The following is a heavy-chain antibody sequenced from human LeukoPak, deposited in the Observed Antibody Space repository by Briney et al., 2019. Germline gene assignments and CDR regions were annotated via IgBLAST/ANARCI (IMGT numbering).Heavy chain of an antibody. Sequence: SETLSLTCAVYGGSFSGYYWSWIRQPPGKGLEWIGEINHSGSTNYNPSFKSRVTISVDTSKNQYSLKLRSVTAADTAVYYCARHGGSWTFDYWGQGTLSPSPQ. V-gene: IGHV4-34*01. CDR3: ARHGGSWTFDY. CDR2: INHSGST. J-gene: IGHJ4*02. CDR1: GGSFSGYY. D-gene: IGHD6-13*01.